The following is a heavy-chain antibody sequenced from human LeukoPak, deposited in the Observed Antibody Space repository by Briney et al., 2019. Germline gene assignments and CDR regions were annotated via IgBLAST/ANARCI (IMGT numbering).Heavy chain of an antibody. CDR1: GFTFSSYA. D-gene: IGHD3-3*01. CDR2: ISGSGGST. J-gene: IGHJ3*02. V-gene: IGHV3-23*01. Sequence: GGSLRLSCAASGFTFSSYAMSWVRQAPGKGLEWVSAISGSGGSTYYADSVKGRFTISRDNAKNSLYLQMNSLRAEDTAVYYCASLGQYDFWSGYYDAFDIWGQGTMVTVSS. CDR3: ASLGQYDFWSGYYDAFDI.